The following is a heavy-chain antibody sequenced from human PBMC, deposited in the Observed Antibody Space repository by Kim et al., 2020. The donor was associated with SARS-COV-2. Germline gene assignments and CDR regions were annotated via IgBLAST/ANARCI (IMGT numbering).Heavy chain of an antibody. V-gene: IGHV1-69*01. Sequence: NYAQKFQGRVTNTADESTSTAYMELSSLRSEDTAVYYCASKNYYDSSGYYWGQGTLVTVSS. J-gene: IGHJ4*02. CDR3: ASKNYYDSSGYY. D-gene: IGHD3-22*01.